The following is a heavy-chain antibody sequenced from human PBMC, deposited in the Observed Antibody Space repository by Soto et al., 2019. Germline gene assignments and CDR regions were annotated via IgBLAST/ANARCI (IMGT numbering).Heavy chain of an antibody. J-gene: IGHJ4*02. CDR1: GYTFTSYA. D-gene: IGHD5-18*01. CDR3: ARSGYSYGPNPLLY. CDR2: INAGNGNT. V-gene: IGHV1-3*01. Sequence: ASVKVSCKASGYTFTSYAMHWVRQAPGQRLEWMGWINAGNGNTKYSQKFQGRVTITRDTSASTAYMELSSVTAADTAVYYCARSGYSYGPNPLLYWGQGTLVTVSS.